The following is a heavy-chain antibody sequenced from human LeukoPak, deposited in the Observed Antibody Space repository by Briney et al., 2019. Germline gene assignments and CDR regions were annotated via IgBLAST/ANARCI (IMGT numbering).Heavy chain of an antibody. D-gene: IGHD4-17*01. CDR1: GYTFTSYG. Sequence: GASVKVSCKASGYTFTSYGITWVRQAPGQGLEWRGWISAYNGNTNYAQKLQGRVTMTTDTSTSTAYMELRSLRSDDTAIYYCAREDSDYGDYIRLDYWGQGTLVTVSS. CDR2: ISAYNGNT. CDR3: AREDSDYGDYIRLDY. J-gene: IGHJ4*02. V-gene: IGHV1-18*04.